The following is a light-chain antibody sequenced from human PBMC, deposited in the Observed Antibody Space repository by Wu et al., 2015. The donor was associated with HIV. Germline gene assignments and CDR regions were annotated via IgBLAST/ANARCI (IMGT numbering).Light chain of an antibody. J-gene: IGKJ1*01. CDR1: QSVSSNN. CDR2: GAS. CDR3: QQYGSFPVT. Sequence: EIVLTQSPGTLSLSPGERATLSCRASQSVSSNNLAWYQQKPGQAPRLFIYGASNRATGIPDRFSGSGSGTDFTLTIGRLEPEDFAVYHCQQYGSFPVTFGQGTKVEIK. V-gene: IGKV3-20*01.